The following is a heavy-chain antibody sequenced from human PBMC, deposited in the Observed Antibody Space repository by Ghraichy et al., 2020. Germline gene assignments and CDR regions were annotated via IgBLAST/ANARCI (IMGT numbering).Heavy chain of an antibody. CDR1: GGTFSSYT. V-gene: IGHV1-69*02. D-gene: IGHD1-20*01. CDR2: IIPILGIA. CDR3: ASDVITGTTFIPYYYYGMDV. Sequence: SVKVSCKASGGTFSSYTISWVRQAPGQGLEWMGRIIPILGIANYAQKFQGRVTITADKSTSTAYMELSSLRSEDTAVYYCASDVITGTTFIPYYYYGMDVWGQGTTVTVSS. J-gene: IGHJ6*02.